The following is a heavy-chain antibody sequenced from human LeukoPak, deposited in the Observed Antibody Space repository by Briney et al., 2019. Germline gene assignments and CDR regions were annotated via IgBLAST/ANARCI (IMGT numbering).Heavy chain of an antibody. D-gene: IGHD3-10*01. Sequence: ASVKVSCKASGYTLTSYGISWVRQAPGQGLEWMGWISAYNGNTNYAQKLQGRVTMTTDTSTSTAYMELRSLRSDDTAVYYCARDSRVISMFRRSLGYWGQGTLVTVSS. V-gene: IGHV1-18*04. CDR3: ARDSRVISMFRRSLGY. CDR1: GYTLTSYG. CDR2: ISAYNGNT. J-gene: IGHJ4*02.